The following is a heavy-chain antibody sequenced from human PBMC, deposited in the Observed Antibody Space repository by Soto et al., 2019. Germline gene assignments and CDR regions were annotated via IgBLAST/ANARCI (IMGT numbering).Heavy chain of an antibody. CDR2: ISNNGGST. CDR1: GFTFSTYA. Sequence: VGSLRLSCSSSGFTFSTYAMHCVRHSPGKGLEYVSAISNNGGSTYYADSVKGRFTISRDNSKNTLYLQMSSLRTADTAIYYCVKGGITMLRRVPSAYRGEGT. CDR3: VKGGITMLRRVPSAY. V-gene: IGHV3-64D*06. D-gene: IGHD3-10*01. J-gene: IGHJ4*02.